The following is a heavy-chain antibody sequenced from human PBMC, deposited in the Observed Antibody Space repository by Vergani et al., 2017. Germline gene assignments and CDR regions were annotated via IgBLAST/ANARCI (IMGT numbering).Heavy chain of an antibody. D-gene: IGHD3-9*01. Sequence: VQLVESGAEVKKPGASVKVSCKASGYTFTSYGISWVRQAPGQGLEWMGWISAYNGNTNYAQKLQGRVTMTTDTSTSTAYMELRSLRSDDTAVYYCARDSLYYDILTGPIASWFDPWGQGTLVTVSS. V-gene: IGHV1-18*01. J-gene: IGHJ5*02. CDR3: ARDSLYYDILTGPIASWFDP. CDR2: ISAYNGNT. CDR1: GYTFTSYG.